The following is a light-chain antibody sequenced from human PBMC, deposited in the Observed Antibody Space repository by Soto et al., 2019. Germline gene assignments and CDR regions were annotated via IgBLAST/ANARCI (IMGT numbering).Light chain of an antibody. V-gene: IGLV2-14*01. Sequence: QSALTQPASVSGSPGQSITISCTGTSSDVGYYNYVSWYQKHPGKAPKLMIYEVSKRPSGVSNRFSGSKSGNTASLTISGLQAEDEADYYCSSYTGSSTLYVFGTGTKGTVL. CDR3: SSYTGSSTLYV. J-gene: IGLJ1*01. CDR1: SSDVGYYNY. CDR2: EVS.